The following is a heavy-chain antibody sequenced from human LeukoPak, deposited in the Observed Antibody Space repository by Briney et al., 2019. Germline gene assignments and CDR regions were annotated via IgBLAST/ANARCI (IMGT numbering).Heavy chain of an antibody. Sequence: GGSLRLSCAASGFTFSSYAMGWVRQAPGKGLEWVSSVSGSGGSTYYADSVKGRFTISRDNSNNTLYLQMNGLRAEDTAVYYCAKSNGYRVYNWFDPWGQGTLVTVSS. CDR2: VSGSGGST. V-gene: IGHV3-23*01. J-gene: IGHJ5*02. CDR3: AKSNGYRVYNWFDP. CDR1: GFTFSSYA. D-gene: IGHD1-1*01.